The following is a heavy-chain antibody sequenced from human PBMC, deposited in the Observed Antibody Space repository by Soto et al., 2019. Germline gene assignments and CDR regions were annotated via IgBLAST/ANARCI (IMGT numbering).Heavy chain of an antibody. Sequence: ASVKVSCKDSGYXFTGYYMHWVRQAPGQGLEWMGWINPNSGGTNYAQKFQGWVTMTRDTSISTAYMELSRLRSDDTAVYYCARGLITMVRGVLTDAFDIWGQGTMVTVSS. CDR3: ARGLITMVRGVLTDAFDI. CDR2: INPNSGGT. V-gene: IGHV1-2*04. J-gene: IGHJ3*02. D-gene: IGHD3-10*01. CDR1: GYXFTGYY.